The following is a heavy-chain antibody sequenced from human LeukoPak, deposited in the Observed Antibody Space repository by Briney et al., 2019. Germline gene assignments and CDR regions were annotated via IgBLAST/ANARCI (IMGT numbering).Heavy chain of an antibody. D-gene: IGHD5-24*01. CDR2: IYTSGST. CDR1: GGSISSGSYY. CDR3: ARAGGAMAPDAFDI. J-gene: IGHJ3*02. Sequence: SETLSLTCTVSGGSISSGSYYWSWIRQPAGKGLERIGRIYTSGSTNYNPSLKSRVTISVDTSKNQFSLKLSSVTAADTAVYYCARAGGAMAPDAFDIWGQGTMVTVSS. V-gene: IGHV4-61*02.